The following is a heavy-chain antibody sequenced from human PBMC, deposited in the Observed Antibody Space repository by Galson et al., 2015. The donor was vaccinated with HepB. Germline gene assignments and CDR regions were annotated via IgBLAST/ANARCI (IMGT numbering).Heavy chain of an antibody. D-gene: IGHD6-25*01. J-gene: IGHJ4*02. V-gene: IGHV3-33*08. CDR1: GFTVSSNY. CDR3: AREAPVAAPAAFDY. CDR2: IWADGTNT. Sequence: SLRLSCTASGFTVSSNYMSWVRQAPGKGLEWVALIWADGTNTYYADSVKGRFTISRDNSKNTLNLQMNSLRAEDTAVYYCAREAPVAAPAAFDYWGQGTLVTVAS.